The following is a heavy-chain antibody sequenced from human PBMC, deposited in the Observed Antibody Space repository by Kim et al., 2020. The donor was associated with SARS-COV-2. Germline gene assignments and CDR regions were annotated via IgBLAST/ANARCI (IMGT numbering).Heavy chain of an antibody. Sequence: GGSLRLSCAASGLTFRNYGMHWVRQAPGKGLEGGADISYDGTIQYYGDSVEGRFTISRDNSKNTLYLQMNSLRLEDTAVYYCAKGPIAVVSGGKMWLDPWGQGTLVTVSS. CDR1: GLTFRNYG. V-gene: IGHV3-30*18. J-gene: IGHJ5*02. CDR3: AKGPIAVVSGGKMWLDP. D-gene: IGHD2-2*01. CDR2: ISYDGTIQ.